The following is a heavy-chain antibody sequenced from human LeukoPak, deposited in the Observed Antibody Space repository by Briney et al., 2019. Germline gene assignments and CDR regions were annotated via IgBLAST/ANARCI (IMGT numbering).Heavy chain of an antibody. D-gene: IGHD5-24*01. Sequence: TGGSLRLSCAASGFTFSSYAMSWVRQAPGKGLVWVSRINSDGSSTSYADSVKGRFTISRDNAKNTLYLQMNSLRAEDTAVYYCARDHSIQIPSRYYYYYYGMDVWGQGTTVTVSS. J-gene: IGHJ6*02. CDR2: INSDGSST. CDR1: GFTFSSYA. V-gene: IGHV3-74*01. CDR3: ARDHSIQIPSRYYYYYYGMDV.